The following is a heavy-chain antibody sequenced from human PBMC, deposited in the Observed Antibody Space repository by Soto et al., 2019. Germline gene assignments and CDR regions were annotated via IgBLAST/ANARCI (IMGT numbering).Heavy chain of an antibody. CDR1: GGSISSYY. D-gene: IGHD1-26*01. CDR3: ARICISGSYYLGDAFDI. J-gene: IGHJ3*02. CDR2: IYYSGST. Sequence: SETLSLTCTVSGGSISSYYWSWIRQPPGKELEWIGYIYYSGSTNYNPSIKSRVTISVDTSKNQFSLKLSSVTAADTAVYYCARICISGSYYLGDAFDIWVIGTMVTV. V-gene: IGHV4-59*01.